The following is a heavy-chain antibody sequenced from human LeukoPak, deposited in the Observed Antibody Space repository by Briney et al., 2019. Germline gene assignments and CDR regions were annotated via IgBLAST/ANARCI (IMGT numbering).Heavy chain of an antibody. CDR2: ISSSSSYI. Sequence: GGSLRLSCAASGFTFSSYSMNWVRQAPGKGLEWVSSISSSSSYIYYADSVKGRFTISRDNAKNSLYLQMNSLRAEDTAVYYCAREDGYCSGGNCYSYFDSWGQGTLVTVSS. CDR1: GFTFSSYS. J-gene: IGHJ4*02. V-gene: IGHV3-21*01. D-gene: IGHD2-15*01. CDR3: AREDGYCSGGNCYSYFDS.